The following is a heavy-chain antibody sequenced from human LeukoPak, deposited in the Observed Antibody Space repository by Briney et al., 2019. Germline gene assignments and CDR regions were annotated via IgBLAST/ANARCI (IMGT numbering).Heavy chain of an antibody. D-gene: IGHD3-10*01. CDR3: ARDVVVRGVINFFDY. V-gene: IGHV3-74*01. J-gene: IGHJ4*02. Sequence: GGSLRLSCAASGFTFSNYWMHWVRQAPGKGLVWVSRISSDGTSTTYADSVKGRFTISRDNSKNTLYLQMNSLRAEDTAVYYCARDVVVRGVINFFDYWGQGTLVTVSS. CDR1: GFTFSNYW. CDR2: ISSDGTST.